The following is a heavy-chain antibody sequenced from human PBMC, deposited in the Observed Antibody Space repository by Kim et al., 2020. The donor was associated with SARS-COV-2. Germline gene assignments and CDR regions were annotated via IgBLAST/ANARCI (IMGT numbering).Heavy chain of an antibody. CDR3: ARAHDSSGVYYYGMDV. CDR1: GFTFSSYW. J-gene: IGHJ6*02. Sequence: GGSLRLSCAASGFTFSSYWMSWVRQAPGKGLEWVANIKQDGSEKYYVDSVKGRFTISRDNAKNSLYLQMNSLRAEDTAVYYCARAHDSSGVYYYGMDVWGQGTTVTVSS. D-gene: IGHD3-22*01. CDR2: IKQDGSEK. V-gene: IGHV3-7*01.